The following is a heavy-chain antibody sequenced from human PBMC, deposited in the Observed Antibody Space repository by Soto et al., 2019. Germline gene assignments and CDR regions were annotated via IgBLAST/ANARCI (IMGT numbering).Heavy chain of an antibody. Sequence: GGSLRLSCTASGFSFSSYGMHWVRQAPGKGLEWVAIISNDGNRQWHRDPVKGRFTISKDNSKNTLYLEMNTVRTEDTAMYYCAKDIYNGGHHPGEDYWGQGTLVTVSS. CDR1: GFSFSSYG. CDR2: ISNDGNRQ. J-gene: IGHJ4*02. CDR3: AKDIYNGGHHPGEDY. D-gene: IGHD3-16*01. V-gene: IGHV3-30*18.